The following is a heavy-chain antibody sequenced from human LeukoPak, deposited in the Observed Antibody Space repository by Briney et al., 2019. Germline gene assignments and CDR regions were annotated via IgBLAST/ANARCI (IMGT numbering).Heavy chain of an antibody. J-gene: IGHJ4*02. D-gene: IGHD5-12*01. CDR3: AKSYNGYESKPDY. Sequence: GGSLRLSCEGSAFIFSGHWMNWFRQTPGKGLEWVSSISNSGGRTFYTDSVKGRFTISRDNSKITLYLQMNSLRAEDTAVYYCAKSYNGYESKPDYWGQGTLVTVSS. CDR2: ISNSGGRT. V-gene: IGHV3-23*01. CDR1: AFIFSGHW.